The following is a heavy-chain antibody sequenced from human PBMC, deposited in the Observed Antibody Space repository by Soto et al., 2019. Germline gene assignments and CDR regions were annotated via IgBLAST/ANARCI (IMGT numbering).Heavy chain of an antibody. V-gene: IGHV3-21*01. CDR2: ISSSSSYI. CDR1: GFTFSSYS. J-gene: IGHJ5*02. CDR3: ARGPRGSSDWWFDP. Sequence: GGSLRLSCAASGFTFSSYSMNWVRQAPGKGLEWVSSISSSSSYIYYADSVKGRFTISRDNAKNSLYLQMNSLRAEDTAVYYCARGPRGSSDWWFDPWGQGTLVTVSS. D-gene: IGHD2-15*01.